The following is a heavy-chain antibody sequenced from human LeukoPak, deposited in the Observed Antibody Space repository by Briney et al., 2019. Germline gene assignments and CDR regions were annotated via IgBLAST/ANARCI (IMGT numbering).Heavy chain of an antibody. CDR2: IYHSGST. CDR3: ARLGPAYDYVWGSYRTIDY. CDR1: GYSISSGYY. Sequence: PSETLSLTCAVPGYSISSGYYWGWIRQPPGKGLEWIGSIYHSGSTYYNPSLKSRVTISVDTSKNQFSLKLSSVTAADTAVYYCARLGPAYDYVWGSYRTIDYWGQGTLVTVSS. J-gene: IGHJ4*02. V-gene: IGHV4-38-2*01. D-gene: IGHD3-16*02.